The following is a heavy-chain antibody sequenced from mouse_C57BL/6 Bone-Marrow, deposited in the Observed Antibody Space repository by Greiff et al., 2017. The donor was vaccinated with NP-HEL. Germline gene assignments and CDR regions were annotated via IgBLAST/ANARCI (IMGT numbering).Heavy chain of an antibody. D-gene: IGHD2-3*01. J-gene: IGHJ4*01. CDR2: IDPETGGT. CDR1: GYTFTDYE. Sequence: QVQLQQSGAELVRPGASVTLSCKASGYTFTDYEMHWVKQTPVHGLEWIGAIDPETGGTAYNQKFKGKAILTADKSSSTAYMELRSRTSEDSAVYYCTRRWLLRDAMDYWGQGTSGTVSS. CDR3: TRRWLLRDAMDY. V-gene: IGHV1-15*01.